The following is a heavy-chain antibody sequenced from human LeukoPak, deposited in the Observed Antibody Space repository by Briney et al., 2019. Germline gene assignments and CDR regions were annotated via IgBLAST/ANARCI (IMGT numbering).Heavy chain of an antibody. CDR3: AREGLTMVRGADV. Sequence: GGSLRLSCAASGFTVSSNYMSWVRQAPGKGLEWVSVIYSGGSTYYADSVKGRFTNSRDNSKNTVYLQMNSLRAEDTAVYYCAREGLTMVRGADVWGKGTTVTVSS. CDR2: IYSGGST. D-gene: IGHD3-10*01. V-gene: IGHV3-53*01. CDR1: GFTVSSNY. J-gene: IGHJ6*04.